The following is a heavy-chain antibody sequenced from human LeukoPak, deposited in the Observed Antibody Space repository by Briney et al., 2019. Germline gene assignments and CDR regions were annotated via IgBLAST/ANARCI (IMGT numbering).Heavy chain of an antibody. CDR1: GGSISSYY. J-gene: IGHJ4*02. CDR2: IYYSGST. Sequence: SETLSLTCTVSGGSISSYYWSWIRQPPGKGLEWIGYIYYSGSTNYNPSLESRVTISVDTSKNQFSLKLSSVTAADTAVYYCARLPFGEYYFDYWGQGTLVTVSS. V-gene: IGHV4-59*08. D-gene: IGHD3-10*01. CDR3: ARLPFGEYYFDY.